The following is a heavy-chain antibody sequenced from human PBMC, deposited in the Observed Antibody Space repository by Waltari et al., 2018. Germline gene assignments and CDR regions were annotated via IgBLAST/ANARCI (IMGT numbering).Heavy chain of an antibody. V-gene: IGHV3-74*03. Sequence: EVQLVESGGGLVQPGGSLRLSCAASGFSTDYWLDWVRQAPGKGLVWVSRMKTDVTSITYADSVKGRFTISRDSAKNTYYLQMNGLRAEDTAVYYCTTNPGYWGQGTLVTVSS. CDR2: MKTDVTSI. J-gene: IGHJ4*02. CDR1: GFSTDYW. CDR3: TTNPGY.